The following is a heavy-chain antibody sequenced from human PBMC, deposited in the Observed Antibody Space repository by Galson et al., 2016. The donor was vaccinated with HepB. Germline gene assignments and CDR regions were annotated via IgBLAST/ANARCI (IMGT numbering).Heavy chain of an antibody. CDR2: ISSSSSYI. D-gene: IGHD1-26*01. V-gene: IGHV3-21*01. CDR3: ARGDIVGALFDC. J-gene: IGHJ4*02. CDR1: GFTFSSYS. Sequence: SLRLSCAASGFTFSSYSMNWVRQAPGKGLEWVSSISSSSSYIYYADSVKGRFTISRDNAKNSLYLQMNSLRAEDTAVYYCARGDIVGALFDCRGQGTLVTVSS.